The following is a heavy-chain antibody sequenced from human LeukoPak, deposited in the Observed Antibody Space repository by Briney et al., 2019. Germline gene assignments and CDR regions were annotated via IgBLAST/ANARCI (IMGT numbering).Heavy chain of an antibody. CDR3: ARLLNAAFDI. Sequence: SQTLSLTCAISGDSVSSNSVVWNWIRQSPSRGLEWLGRTYYRSEWYYHYAVSVKSRITINPDTSKNQFSLQLNSETPDDTGVYYCARLLNAAFDIWGLGTMVTVSS. J-gene: IGHJ3*02. CDR1: GDSVSSNSVV. V-gene: IGHV6-1*01. CDR2: TYYRSEWYY.